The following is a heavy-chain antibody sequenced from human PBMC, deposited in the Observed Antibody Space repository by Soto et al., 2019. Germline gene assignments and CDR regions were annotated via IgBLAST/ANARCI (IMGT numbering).Heavy chain of an antibody. J-gene: IGHJ4*02. CDR1: GCSFGTYG. CDR3: VRDFSGSEIYSGY. V-gene: IGHV3-33*01. D-gene: IGHD1-26*01. CDR2: TWYDERSK. Sequence: GGSLRLSCTASGCSFGTYGMHWLRLAPGKGLEWLALTWYDERSKYYADSVKGRFIISRDNSKNTLYLQMNSLRAEDAAVYYCVRDFSGSEIYSGYRREGTPVTV.